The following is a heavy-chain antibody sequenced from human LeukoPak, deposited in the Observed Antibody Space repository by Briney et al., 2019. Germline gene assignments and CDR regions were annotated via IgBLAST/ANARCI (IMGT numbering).Heavy chain of an antibody. CDR1: GFTFSTYA. V-gene: IGHV3-30*18. Sequence: PRGSLRLSCAASGFTFSTYAMHWVRQAPGKGLEWVAIISYDGGSTSYADSVKGRFTTSRDNSKNTLYLQMSSLRTEDTAVYYCAKIEGSSSYYFDYWGQGTLVTVSS. CDR2: ISYDGGST. CDR3: AKIEGSSSYYFDY. D-gene: IGHD6-6*01. J-gene: IGHJ4*02.